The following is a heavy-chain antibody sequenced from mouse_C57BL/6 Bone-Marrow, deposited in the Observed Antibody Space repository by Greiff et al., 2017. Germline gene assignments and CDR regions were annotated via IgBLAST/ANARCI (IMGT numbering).Heavy chain of an antibody. V-gene: IGHV10-1*01. CDR3: VRTVYEGYSPGFAC. J-gene: IGHJ3*01. CDR2: IRSKSNNYAT. CDR1: GFSFNTYA. Sequence: EVPLVESGGGLVQPKGSLKLSCAASGFSFNTYAMNWVRQAPGKGLEWVARIRSKSNNYATYYADSVKDRFTISRDDSESMLYLQMNNLKSEDTAMYYWVRTVYEGYSPGFACWGQGTLVTGSA. D-gene: IGHD2-3*01.